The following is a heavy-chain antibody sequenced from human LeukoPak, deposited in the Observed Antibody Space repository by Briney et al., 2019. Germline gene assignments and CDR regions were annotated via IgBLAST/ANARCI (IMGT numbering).Heavy chain of an antibody. CDR1: LFTYSTYA. J-gene: IGHJ4*02. CDR2: ISYDGTDN. CDR3: SRAALLYLPFNRPNHYEY. D-gene: IGHD2-8*01. Sequence: GGSLRLSCAASLFTYSTYAMHWVRRAPGKGREWGAVISYDGTDNYYADAVKGRFTISRHNSKNTLHLQRKSLRTDDTAVCYFSRAALLYLPFNRPNHYEYWGQGTLVTVSS. V-gene: IGHV3-30*04.